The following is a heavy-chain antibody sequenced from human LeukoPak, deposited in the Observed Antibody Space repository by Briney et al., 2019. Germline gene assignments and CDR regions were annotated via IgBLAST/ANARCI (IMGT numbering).Heavy chain of an antibody. CDR3: ARDRGIDYDFWSGYYQSWFDP. CDR2: ISAYNGNT. Sequence: ASVKVSCKASGYTFTSYGISWVRQAPGQGLEWMGWISAYNGNTNYAQKLQGRVTMTTDTSTSTAYMEVRSLRSDDTAVYYCARDRGIDYDFWSGYYQSWFDPWGQGTLVTVSS. J-gene: IGHJ5*02. V-gene: IGHV1-18*01. D-gene: IGHD3-3*01. CDR1: GYTFTSYG.